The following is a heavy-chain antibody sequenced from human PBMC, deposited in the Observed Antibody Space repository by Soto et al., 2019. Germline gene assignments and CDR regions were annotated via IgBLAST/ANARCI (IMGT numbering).Heavy chain of an antibody. V-gene: IGHV4-4*02. CDR2: VYHSGGT. CDR1: GGSISTGYW. Sequence: PSETLSLTCAVSGGSISTGYWWSWVRQPPGKGLEWIGEVYHSGGTSYKSSLKSRVTLSVDKSNNHFSLKLSSVTAADTAVYYCAREGAYDYGDRDFDYWGQGTLVTVSS. CDR3: AREGAYDYGDRDFDY. D-gene: IGHD4-17*01. J-gene: IGHJ4*02.